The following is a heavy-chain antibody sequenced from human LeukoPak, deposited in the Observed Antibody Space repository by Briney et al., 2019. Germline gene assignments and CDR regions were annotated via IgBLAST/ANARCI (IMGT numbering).Heavy chain of an antibody. CDR2: IKQDGSEK. J-gene: IGHJ4*02. Sequence: GGSLRLSCAASGFTFSSYWMSWVRQAPGKGLEWVANIKQDGSEKYYVDSVKGRFTISRDNAKNSLYLQMNSLRAEDTAVYYCARDGLYDFWSGYSDYWGQGTLVTVSS. CDR1: GFTFSSYW. D-gene: IGHD3-3*01. CDR3: ARDGLYDFWSGYSDY. V-gene: IGHV3-7*01.